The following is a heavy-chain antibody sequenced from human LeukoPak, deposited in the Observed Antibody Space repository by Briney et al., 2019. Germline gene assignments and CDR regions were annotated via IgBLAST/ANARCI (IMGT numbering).Heavy chain of an antibody. CDR1: GDAITGSSYY. J-gene: IGHJ4*02. V-gene: IGHV4-39*01. CDR3: FDY. CDR2: MYYSGNT. D-gene: IGHD3-22*01. Sequence: PSETLSLTCTVSGDAITGSSYYWGWIRQSRGEGLEWTGSMYYSGNTYSNPSLESRVTMSADTSKNQFSLYYCARQYFDRTGYYYFDYWGQGTLVIVSS.